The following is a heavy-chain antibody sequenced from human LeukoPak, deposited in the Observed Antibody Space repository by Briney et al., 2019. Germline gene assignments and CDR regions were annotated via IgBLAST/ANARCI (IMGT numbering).Heavy chain of an antibody. J-gene: IGHJ5*02. Sequence: GGSLRLSCAASGFIFSDFYMGWIRQAPGKGLEWVANIKQDGSEKYYVDSVKGRFTISRDNAKTSLYLQMNSLGVKDTAMYYCARERYFDWSGGWFDPWGQGTLVTVSS. CDR3: ARERYFDWSGGWFDP. CDR1: GFIFSDFY. CDR2: IKQDGSEK. V-gene: IGHV3-7*01. D-gene: IGHD3-9*01.